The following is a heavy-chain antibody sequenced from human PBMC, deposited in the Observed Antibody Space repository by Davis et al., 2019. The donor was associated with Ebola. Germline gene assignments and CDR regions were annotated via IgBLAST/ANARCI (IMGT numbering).Heavy chain of an antibody. V-gene: IGHV3-30-3*01. CDR1: GFTFSSYA. CDR3: ARGWSNYDFWSGYFPPSDY. Sequence: GESLKISCAASGFTFSSYAMHWVRQAPGKGLEWVAVISYDGSNKYYADSVKGRFTISRDNSKNTLYLQMNSLRAEDTAVYYCARGWSNYDFWSGYFPPSDYWGQGTLVTVSS. J-gene: IGHJ4*02. CDR2: ISYDGSNK. D-gene: IGHD3-3*01.